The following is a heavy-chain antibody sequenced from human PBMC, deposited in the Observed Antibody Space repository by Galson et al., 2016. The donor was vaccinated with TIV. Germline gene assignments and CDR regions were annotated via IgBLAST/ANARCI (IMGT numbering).Heavy chain of an antibody. CDR2: ISSSGSPI. Sequence: SLRLSCAASGFTFSSSKMNWVRQAPGKGLEWVSYISSSGSPIYYTDSVKGRFTISRDNAKNSLYLQMNSLRAEDTAVYYCSSPSEDYWGQGTLVTVAS. D-gene: IGHD6-6*01. CDR3: SSPSEDY. V-gene: IGHV3-48*03. CDR1: GFTFSSSK. J-gene: IGHJ4*02.